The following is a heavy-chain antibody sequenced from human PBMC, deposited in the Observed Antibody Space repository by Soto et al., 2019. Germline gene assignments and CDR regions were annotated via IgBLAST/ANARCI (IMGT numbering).Heavy chain of an antibody. D-gene: IGHD3-3*01. CDR1: GGTFSSYA. CDR2: IIPIFGTA. V-gene: IGHV1-69*13. J-gene: IGHJ4*02. Sequence: ASVKVSCKASGGTFSSYAISWVRQAPGQGLEWMGGIIPIFGTANYAQKFQGRVTITADESTSTAYMELSSLRSEDTAVYYCARDEIFGVVIRCNYWGQGTLVTVSS. CDR3: ARDEIFGVVIRCNY.